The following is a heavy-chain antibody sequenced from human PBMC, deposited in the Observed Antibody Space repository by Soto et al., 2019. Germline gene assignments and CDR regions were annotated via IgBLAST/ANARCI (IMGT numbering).Heavy chain of an antibody. CDR1: GGTFSSYA. CDR2: IIPIFGTA. Sequence: AVKVSCKASGGTFSSYAISWVRQAPGQGLEWMGGIIPIFGTANYAQKFQGRVTITADESTSTAYMELSSLRSEDTAVYYCARDLDGYSYGMDVWGQGTTVTVSS. D-gene: IGHD5-18*01. J-gene: IGHJ6*02. CDR3: ARDLDGYSYGMDV. V-gene: IGHV1-69*13.